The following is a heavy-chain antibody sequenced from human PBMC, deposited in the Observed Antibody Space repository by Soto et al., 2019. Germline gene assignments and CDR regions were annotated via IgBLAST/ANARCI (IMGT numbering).Heavy chain of an antibody. CDR2: INPSGGST. V-gene: IGHV1-46*01. D-gene: IGHD6-13*01. CDR1: GYTFTRYY. J-gene: IGHJ6*02. Sequence: GASVKVSCKASGYTFTRYYMHWVRQAPGQGLEWMGIINPSGGSTSYAQKFQGRVTMTRDTSTSTVYMELSSLRSEDTAVYYCAKDIAAAGTGDYYHGMDDWGQGTTVTVSS. CDR3: AKDIAAAGTGDYYHGMDD.